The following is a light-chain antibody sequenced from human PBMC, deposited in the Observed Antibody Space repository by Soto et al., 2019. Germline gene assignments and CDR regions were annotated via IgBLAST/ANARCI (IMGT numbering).Light chain of an antibody. V-gene: IGKV2-28*01. Sequence: EIVLTQTQVSLTVTPGEPASISCTSSESLLHRNGNTLLDWYLQKPGKAPKLLIYKASSLESGVPSRFSGSGSGTEFTLSISSLQSDDFAVYYCQQYNTWPWTFGQGTKVDIK. J-gene: IGKJ1*01. CDR1: ESLLHRNGNTL. CDR2: KAS. CDR3: QQYNTWPWT.